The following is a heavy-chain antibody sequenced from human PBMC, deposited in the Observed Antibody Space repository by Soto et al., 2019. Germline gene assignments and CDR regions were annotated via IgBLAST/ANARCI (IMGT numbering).Heavy chain of an antibody. J-gene: IGHJ4*02. V-gene: IGHV4-31*03. Sequence: QVQLQESGPGLVKPSRTLSLTSSVSGGSISLGGYYWSWIRQHPGKGLEWIGYIYSSASTYYNPSLKSRVTISVDTSKNQFSLKLSSVTAADTAVYYCARVRGGGPCDDWGQGTLVTVSS. D-gene: IGHD1-26*01. CDR1: GGSISLGGYY. CDR2: IYSSAST. CDR3: ARVRGGGPCDD.